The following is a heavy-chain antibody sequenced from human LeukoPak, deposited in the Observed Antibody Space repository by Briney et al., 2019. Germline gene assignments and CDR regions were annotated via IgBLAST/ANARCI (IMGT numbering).Heavy chain of an antibody. Sequence: GGSLRLSCAASGFTFSSYVMNWARQAPGEGLEWVASINHNGNVNYYVDSVKGRFTISRDNAKNSLYLQMSNLRAEDTAVYFCARGGGLDVWGQGATVTVSS. J-gene: IGHJ6*02. CDR1: GFTFSSYV. V-gene: IGHV3-7*03. D-gene: IGHD3-16*01. CDR2: INHNGNVN. CDR3: ARGGGLDV.